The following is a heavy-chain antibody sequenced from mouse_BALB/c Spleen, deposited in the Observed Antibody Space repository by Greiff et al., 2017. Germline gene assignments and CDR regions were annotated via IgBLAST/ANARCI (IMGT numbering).Heavy chain of an antibody. CDR2: INPYNGGT. CDR1: GYSFTGYT. CDR3: ARVLRLQAGFAY. J-gene: IGHJ3*01. Sequence: EVQLQQSGPELVKPGASMKISCKASGYSFTGYTMNWVKQSHGKNLEWIGLINPYNGGTSYNQKFKGKATLTVDKSSSTAYMQLSRLTSEDSAVYFCARVLRLQAGFAYWGQGTLVTVSA. V-gene: IGHV1-18*01. D-gene: IGHD1-2*01.